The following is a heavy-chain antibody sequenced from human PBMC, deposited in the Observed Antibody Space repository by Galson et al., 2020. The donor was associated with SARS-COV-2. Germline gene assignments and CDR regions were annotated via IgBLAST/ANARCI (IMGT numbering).Heavy chain of an antibody. CDR2: ISGGSRST. J-gene: IGHJ4*02. V-gene: IGHV3-23*01. Sequence: GESLKISCAASGFNFSNYAMSWVRQAPGKGLEWVSAISGGSRSTYYAASVKGRFTISRDDSKNTLFLQMNSLRAEDTAVYFCAKDSWLHYFDSWGQGLLVTVSS. CDR1: GFNFSNYA. CDR3: AKDSWLHYFDS. D-gene: IGHD3-22*01.